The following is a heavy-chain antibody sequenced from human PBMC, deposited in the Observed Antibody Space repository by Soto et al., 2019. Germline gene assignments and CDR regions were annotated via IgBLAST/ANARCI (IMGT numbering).Heavy chain of an antibody. V-gene: IGHV4-61*01. Sequence: SETLSLTCTVSVGSFSSDTHYWSWIRQPPGKRLEWIGFIYSSGSTNYNPSLKSRVTMSVDTSKNQFSLKLRSVIVADTAVYHCARFVRSCSGTTCYTRADVWGQGTTVTVSS. J-gene: IGHJ6*02. CDR3: ARFVRSCSGTTCYTRADV. D-gene: IGHD2-2*02. CDR1: VGSFSSDTHY. CDR2: IYSSGST.